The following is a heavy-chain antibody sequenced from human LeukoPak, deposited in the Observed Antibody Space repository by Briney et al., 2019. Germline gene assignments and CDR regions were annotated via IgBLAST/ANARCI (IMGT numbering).Heavy chain of an antibody. V-gene: IGHV3-48*03. Sequence: GGSLRLSCAASGFTFSSYEMNWVRQDPGKGLEWVSYISSSGSTIYYADSVKGRFTISRDNAKNSLYLQMNSLRAEDTAVYYCARVNFDWLRYYYYGMDVWGQGTTVTVSS. CDR3: ARVNFDWLRYYYYGMDV. D-gene: IGHD3-9*01. CDR2: ISSSGSTI. CDR1: GFTFSSYE. J-gene: IGHJ6*02.